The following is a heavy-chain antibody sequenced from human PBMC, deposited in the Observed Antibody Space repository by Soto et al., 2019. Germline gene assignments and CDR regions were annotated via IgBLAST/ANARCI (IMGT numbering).Heavy chain of an antibody. CDR2: SE. CDR3: TLRQDTSRGPIY. D-gene: IGHD3-22*01. J-gene: IGHJ4*02. CDR1: GFSLTTSGIT. Sequence: SGPTLGNPTRTLTLPCTVSGFSLTTSGITVGWIRQAPGKAPEWLALSEEYSPSQQSRLTFTKDTSKNQVVLTVTNMDPVDTATYYCTLRQDTSRGPIYWAQGTRVTVSS. V-gene: IGHV2-5*01.